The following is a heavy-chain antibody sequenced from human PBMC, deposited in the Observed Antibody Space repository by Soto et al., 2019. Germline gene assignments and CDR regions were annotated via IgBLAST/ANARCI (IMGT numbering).Heavy chain of an antibody. CDR1: GYTFTGYY. CDR2: INPNSGGT. CDR3: ARGMPQTWIQLWKYYYYGMDV. V-gene: IGHV1-2*04. J-gene: IGHJ6*02. D-gene: IGHD5-18*01. Sequence: ASVKVSCKASGYTFTGYYMHWVRQAPGQGLEWMGWINPNSGGTNYAQKFQGWVTMTRDTSISTAYMELSRLRSDDTAVYYCARGMPQTWIQLWKYYYYGMDVWGQGTTVTVSS.